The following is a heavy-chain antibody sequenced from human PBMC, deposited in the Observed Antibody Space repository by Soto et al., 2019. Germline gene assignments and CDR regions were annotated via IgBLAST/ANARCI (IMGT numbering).Heavy chain of an antibody. J-gene: IGHJ4*02. V-gene: IGHV1-2*02. CDR3: ALHAIRTVVTLGLAY. CDR1: GYAFTGYY. CDR2: INPNSGGT. D-gene: IGHD2-21*02. Sequence: GASVKVSCKASGYAFTGYYMHWVRQAPGQGLEWMGWINPNSGGTNYAQKFQGRVTMTRDTSISTAYMELSRLRSDDTAVYYCALHAIRTVVTLGLAYWGQGTLVTVSS.